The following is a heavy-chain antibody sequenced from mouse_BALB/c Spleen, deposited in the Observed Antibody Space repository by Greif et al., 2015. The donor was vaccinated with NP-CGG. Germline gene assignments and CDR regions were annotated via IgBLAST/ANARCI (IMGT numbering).Heavy chain of an antibody. J-gene: IGHJ3*01. CDR3: TAYYRYWFAY. Sequence: VKLMESGAELVRPGASVTLSCKASGYTFTDYEMPWVKQTPVHGLEWIGAIDPEPGGTAYNQKFKGKATLPADKSSSTAYMERRSLTAEDSAVDYCTAYYRYWFAYWGQGTLVTVSA. D-gene: IGHD2-14*01. CDR2: IDPEPGGT. V-gene: IGHV1-15*01. CDR1: GYTFTDYE.